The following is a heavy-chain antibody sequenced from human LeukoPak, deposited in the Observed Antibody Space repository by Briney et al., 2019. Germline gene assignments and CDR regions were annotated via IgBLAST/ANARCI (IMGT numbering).Heavy chain of an antibody. D-gene: IGHD5-18*01. J-gene: IGHJ4*02. CDR1: GFTFSGSA. CDR2: IRSKANSYAT. CDR3: TTPGDTAMPNFDY. Sequence: GGSLKLSCAASGFTFSGSATHWVRQASGKGLEWVGRIRSKANSYATVYAASVKGRFTISRDDSKNTAYLQVNSLKTEDTAVYYCTTPGDTAMPNFDYWGQGTLVTVSS. V-gene: IGHV3-73*01.